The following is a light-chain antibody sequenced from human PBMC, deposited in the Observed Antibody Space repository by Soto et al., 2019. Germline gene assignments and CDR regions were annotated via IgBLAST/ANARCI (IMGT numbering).Light chain of an antibody. CDR3: QRSFRTPLT. CDR1: QGISSY. V-gene: IGKV1-39*01. Sequence: DIQMTQSPSSLSASVGDRVTITCRASQGISSYLNWYQQKPGKAPKLLIYAASILQSGVPSRFSGSGSGTNFTLTISSLQPEDFATYYCQRSFRTPLTFGGGTKVEIK. CDR2: AAS. J-gene: IGKJ4*01.